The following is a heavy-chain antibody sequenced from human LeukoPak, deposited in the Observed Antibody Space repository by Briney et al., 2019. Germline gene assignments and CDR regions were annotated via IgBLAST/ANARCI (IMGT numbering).Heavy chain of an antibody. J-gene: IGHJ3*02. D-gene: IGHD1-1*01. V-gene: IGHV3-30*18. CDR2: ISYDGSNK. CDR3: AKGYMIGGAFDI. Sequence: GGSLRLSCAASGFTFSSYGMHWVRQAPGKGLEWVAVISYDGSNKYCADSVKGRFTISRDNSKNTLYLQMNSLRAEDTAVYYCAKGYMIGGAFDIWGQGTMVTVSS. CDR1: GFTFSSYG.